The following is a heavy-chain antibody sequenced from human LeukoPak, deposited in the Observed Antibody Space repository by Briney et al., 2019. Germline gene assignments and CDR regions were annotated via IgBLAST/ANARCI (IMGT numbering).Heavy chain of an antibody. CDR1: GGSISSYY. V-gene: IGHV4-39*07. CDR2: IYFTGST. D-gene: IGHD3-16*01. Sequence: SETLSLTCTVSGGSISSYYWGWIRQPPGKGLEWIGSIYFTGSTYYNPSLKSRITISRDTSKNQFSLKLSSVTAADTAVYYCARDFGLNSFDYWGQGTLVTVSS. J-gene: IGHJ4*02. CDR3: ARDFGLNSFDY.